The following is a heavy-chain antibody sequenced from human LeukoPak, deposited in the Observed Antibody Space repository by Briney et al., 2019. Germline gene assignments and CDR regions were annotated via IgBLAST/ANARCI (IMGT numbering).Heavy chain of an antibody. CDR2: INLSGGGT. CDR1: GYTFTTYY. CDR3: AREGYRSGGSCHSGAHFQH. V-gene: IGHV1-46*01. J-gene: IGHJ1*01. Sequence: ASVKVSCKASGYTFTTYYMHWVRQAPGQGLEWVGIINLSGGGTTYAQKFQGRVTMTRDMSTSTVYMELSSLRSEDTAVYYCAREGYRSGGSCHSGAHFQHWGQGTLVTVSS. D-gene: IGHD2-15*01.